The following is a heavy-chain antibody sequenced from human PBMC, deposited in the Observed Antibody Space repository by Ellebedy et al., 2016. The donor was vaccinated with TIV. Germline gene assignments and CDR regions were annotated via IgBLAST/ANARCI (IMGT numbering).Heavy chain of an antibody. D-gene: IGHD3-3*01. V-gene: IGHV4-39*01. Sequence: SETLSLTXSVSGGSINTSAYYWGWIRQPPGKGLEWIGSIYYSGSTHYNPSLKSRVTISVDTSENQFSLKLNSVTAADTAVYYCAGLLFWSGHAPFVYWGQGTLVTVSS. CDR2: IYYSGST. CDR1: GGSINTSAYY. CDR3: AGLLFWSGHAPFVY. J-gene: IGHJ4*02.